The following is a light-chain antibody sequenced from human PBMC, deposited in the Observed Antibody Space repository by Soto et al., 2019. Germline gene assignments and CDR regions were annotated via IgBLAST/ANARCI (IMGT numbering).Light chain of an antibody. CDR2: DAS. Sequence: RVMTQSPVPLALSPGESVTLSCRASQAISNNLAWYQQKPGQAPRLLIFDASTRATGIPARFSGSGSGTEFTLTISSLQSEDFAVYYCQQSNDWPPTFGQGTRV. J-gene: IGKJ1*01. V-gene: IGKV3-15*01. CDR1: QAISNN. CDR3: QQSNDWPPT.